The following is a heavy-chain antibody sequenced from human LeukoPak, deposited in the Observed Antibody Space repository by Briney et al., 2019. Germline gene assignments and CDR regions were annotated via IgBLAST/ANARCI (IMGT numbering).Heavy chain of an antibody. Sequence: PGRSLRLSCAASGFTFSVYGMHWVRQAPGKGLEWLAFIRYDGSNKYYADSVKGRFTISRDNSKNTLYLQMNSLRAEDTAVYYCAKDPFEEYYFDYWGQGTLVTVSS. CDR2: IRYDGSNK. J-gene: IGHJ4*02. V-gene: IGHV3-30*02. CDR3: AKDPFEEYYFDY. D-gene: IGHD3-10*01. CDR1: GFTFSVYG.